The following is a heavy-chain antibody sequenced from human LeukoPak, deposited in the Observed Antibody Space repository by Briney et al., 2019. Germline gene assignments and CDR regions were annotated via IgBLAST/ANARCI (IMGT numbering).Heavy chain of an antibody. V-gene: IGHV4-59*01. J-gene: IGHJ4*02. Sequence: SETLSLTCTVSGGSISSYYWSWVRQPPGEGLEWDGYIFYSGSTNYNPSLKSRVTISVDTSKNQFSLKLSSVTAADTAVYYCAREVHSSSSGRKGYYFDYWGQGTLVTVSS. D-gene: IGHD6-6*01. CDR2: IFYSGST. CDR1: GGSISSYY. CDR3: AREVHSSSSGRKGYYFDY.